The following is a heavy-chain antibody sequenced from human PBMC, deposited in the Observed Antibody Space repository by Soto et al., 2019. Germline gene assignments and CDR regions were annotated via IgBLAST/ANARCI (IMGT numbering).Heavy chain of an antibody. V-gene: IGHV4-30-2*01. J-gene: IGHJ6*02. CDR3: ARDRFRVTTFGTYYYGMDV. CDR1: GGSISSGGYS. D-gene: IGHD3-3*01. Sequence: PSETLSLTCAVSGGSISSGGYSWSWIRQPPGKGLEWIGYIYHSGSTYYNPSLKSRVTISVDRSKNQFSLKLSSVTAADTAVYYCARDRFRVTTFGTYYYGMDVWGQGTTVTVSS. CDR2: IYHSGST.